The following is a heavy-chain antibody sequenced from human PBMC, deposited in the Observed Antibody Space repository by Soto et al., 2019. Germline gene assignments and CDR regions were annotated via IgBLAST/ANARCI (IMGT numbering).Heavy chain of an antibody. CDR2: ISYDGSNK. CDR1: GFTFSSYG. CDR3: AKDGYCSGGSCYAIENDAFDI. D-gene: IGHD2-15*01. V-gene: IGHV3-30*18. Sequence: QVQLVESGGGVVQPGRSLRLSCAASGFTFSSYGMHWVRQAPGKGLEWVAVISYDGSNKYYADSVKGRFIISRDNSKNTLYLQMNSLRAEDTAVYYCAKDGYCSGGSCYAIENDAFDIWGQGTMVTVSS. J-gene: IGHJ3*02.